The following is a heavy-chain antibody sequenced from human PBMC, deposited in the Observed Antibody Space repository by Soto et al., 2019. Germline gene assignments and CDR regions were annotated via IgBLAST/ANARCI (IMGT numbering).Heavy chain of an antibody. J-gene: IGHJ3*02. Sequence: QVPLVQSGAEVKKPGSSVKVSCKASGGTFSSYAISWVRQAPGQGLEWMGGIIPIFGTANYAQKFQGRVTITADESTSTAYMELSSLRSEDTAVYYCARTERGAVAATGGAFDIWGQGTMVTVSS. D-gene: IGHD6-19*01. CDR2: IIPIFGTA. CDR1: GGTFSSYA. V-gene: IGHV1-69*01. CDR3: ARTERGAVAATGGAFDI.